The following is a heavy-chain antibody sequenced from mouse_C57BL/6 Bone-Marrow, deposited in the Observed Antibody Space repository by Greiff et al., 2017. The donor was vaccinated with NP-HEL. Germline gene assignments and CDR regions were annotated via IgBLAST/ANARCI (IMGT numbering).Heavy chain of an antibody. CDR2: IYPGSGST. Sequence: QVQLQQPGAELVKPGASVKMSCKASGYTFTSYWITWVKQRPGQGLEWIGDIYPGSGSTNYNEKFKSKATLTVDPSSSTAYMQLSSLTSEDSAVYYCARLCPSIYYSGSIYYFDYWGQGTTLTVSS. V-gene: IGHV1-55*01. CDR1: GYTFTSYW. CDR3: ARLCPSIYYSGSIYYFDY. J-gene: IGHJ2*01. D-gene: IGHD1-1*01.